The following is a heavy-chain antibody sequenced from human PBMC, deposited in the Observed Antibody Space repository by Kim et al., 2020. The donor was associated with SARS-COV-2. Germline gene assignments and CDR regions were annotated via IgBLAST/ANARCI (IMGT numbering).Heavy chain of an antibody. V-gene: IGHV3-49*04. CDR1: VFTFGDFA. D-gene: IGHD2-21*01. J-gene: IGHJ4*02. CDR2: IKDKGHGGTT. CDR3: TLMGAI. Sequence: GGSLRLSCTGSVFTFGDFAMSWVRQAPGKGLEWVGFIKDKGHGGTTEYAASLKGRVTISRDDSKSIAYPQMNSLKTEDTAVYYCTLMGAIWGQGTLVTVSS.